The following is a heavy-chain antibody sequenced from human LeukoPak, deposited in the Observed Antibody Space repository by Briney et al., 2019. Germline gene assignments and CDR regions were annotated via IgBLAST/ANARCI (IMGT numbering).Heavy chain of an antibody. J-gene: IGHJ4*02. CDR2: ISWNSGSI. CDR1: GFTFDDYV. CDR3: AKAPGGTIVGAAIDY. V-gene: IGHV3-9*01. Sequence: AGGSLRLSCAASGFTFDDYVMHWLRHAPGKGLEWVSGISWNSGSIGYADSVKGRFTISRDNAKNSLYLQMNSLRAEDTALYYCAKAPGGTIVGAAIDYWGQGTLVTVSS. D-gene: IGHD1-26*01.